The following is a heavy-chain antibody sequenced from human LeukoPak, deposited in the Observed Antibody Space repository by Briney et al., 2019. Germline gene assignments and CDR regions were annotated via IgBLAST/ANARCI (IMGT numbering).Heavy chain of an antibody. V-gene: IGHV3-7*01. CDR3: ASEILWFGENDAFDI. D-gene: IGHD3-10*01. Sequence: PGGSLRLSCAASGFTFSSYWMSWVRQAPGKGLEWVANIKQDGSEKYYVDSVKGRFTISRDNAKNTLYLQMNSLRAEDTAVYYCASEILWFGENDAFDIWGQGTMVTVSS. J-gene: IGHJ3*02. CDR1: GFTFSSYW. CDR2: IKQDGSEK.